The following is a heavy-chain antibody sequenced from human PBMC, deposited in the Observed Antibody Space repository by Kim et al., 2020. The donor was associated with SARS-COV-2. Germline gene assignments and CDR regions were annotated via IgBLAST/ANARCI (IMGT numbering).Heavy chain of an antibody. CDR1: GFTFSSYG. CDR3: ARDGDVDIVATGMDV. Sequence: WGSLRLSCAASGFTFSSYGMHWVRQAPGKGLEWVAVIWYDGSNKYYADSVKGRFTISRDNSKNTLYLQMNSLRAEDTAVYYCARDGDVDIVATGMDVWGQGTTVTVSS. J-gene: IGHJ6*02. D-gene: IGHD5-12*01. V-gene: IGHV3-33*01. CDR2: IWYDGSNK.